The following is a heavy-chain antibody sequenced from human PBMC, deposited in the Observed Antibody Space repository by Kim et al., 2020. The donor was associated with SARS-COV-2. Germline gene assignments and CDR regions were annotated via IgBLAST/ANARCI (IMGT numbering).Heavy chain of an antibody. J-gene: IGHJ4*03. Sequence: GGSLRLSCAASGFTFSSYSMSWVRQAPGKGLEWVSLIYSSGSIKYYADSVKGRFTISRDNAKNSLYLQMNGLRAEDTAVYYCAKEADYSISWYLGYFDF. D-gene: IGHD6-13*01. CDR2: IYSSGSIK. CDR1: GFTFSSYS. V-gene: IGHV3-23*03. CDR3: AKEADYSISWYLGYFDF.